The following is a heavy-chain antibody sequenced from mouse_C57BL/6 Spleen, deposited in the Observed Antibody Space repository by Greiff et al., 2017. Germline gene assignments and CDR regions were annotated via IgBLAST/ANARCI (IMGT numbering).Heavy chain of an antibody. D-gene: IGHD1-1*01. CDR3: ARKVLRSEFFDY. CDR1: GYAFSSSW. CDR2: IYPGDGDT. J-gene: IGHJ2*01. V-gene: IGHV1-82*01. Sequence: QVQLKESGPELVKPGASVKISCKASGYAFSSSWMNWVKPRPGKGLEWIGRIYPGDGDTNYNGKFKGKATLTADKSSSTAYMQLSSLTSEDSAVYFCARKVLRSEFFDYWGQGTTLTVSS.